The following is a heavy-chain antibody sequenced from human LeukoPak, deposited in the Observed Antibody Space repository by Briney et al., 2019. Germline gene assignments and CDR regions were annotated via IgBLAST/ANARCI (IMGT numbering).Heavy chain of an antibody. J-gene: IGHJ4*02. CDR2: INHSGST. CDR1: GGSFSGYY. D-gene: IGHD5-18*01. Sequence: SETLSLTCAVYGGSFSGYYWSWIRQPPGKGLEWIGEINHSGSTNYNPSLKSRVTISVDTSKNQFSLKLSSVTAADTAVYYCARVHSNYLQLWLSHFDYWGQGTLVPASS. CDR3: ARVHSNYLQLWLSHFDY. V-gene: IGHV4-34*01.